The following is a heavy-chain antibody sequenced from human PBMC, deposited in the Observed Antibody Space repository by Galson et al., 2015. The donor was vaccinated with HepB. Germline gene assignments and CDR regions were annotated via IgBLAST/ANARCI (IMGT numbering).Heavy chain of an antibody. CDR3: ARDPSFVRTFDY. CDR2: ISGSGYST. D-gene: IGHD1-14*01. V-gene: IGHV3-23*01. Sequence: SLRLSCAASGFTFSSYAMTWVRQAPGKGLEWVSGISGSGYSTYYTDSVKGRFTISRDDSKNTLYLHMKSLRAEDTAVYYCARDPSFVRTFDYWGQGTLVTVSS. CDR1: GFTFSSYA. J-gene: IGHJ4*02.